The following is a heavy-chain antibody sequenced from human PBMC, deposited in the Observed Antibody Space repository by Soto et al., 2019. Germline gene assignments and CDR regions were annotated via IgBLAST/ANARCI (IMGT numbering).Heavy chain of an antibody. CDR1: GFTFSSYW. Sequence: GGSLRLSCAASGFTFSSYWMSWVRQAPGKGLEWVANIKQDGSEKYYVDSVKGRFTISRDNAKNSLYLQMNSLRAEDTAVYYCARDAGYCSGGSCLWPPEDYYYGMDVWGQGTTVTVSS. D-gene: IGHD2-15*01. J-gene: IGHJ6*02. CDR2: IKQDGSEK. CDR3: ARDAGYCSGGSCLWPPEDYYYGMDV. V-gene: IGHV3-7*05.